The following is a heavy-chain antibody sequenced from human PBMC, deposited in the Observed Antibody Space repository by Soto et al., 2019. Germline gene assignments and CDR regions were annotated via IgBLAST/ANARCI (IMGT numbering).Heavy chain of an antibody. CDR2: IYWDDSK. CDR1: GFSLSTSGVG. D-gene: IGHD3-9*01. Sequence: QITLKESGPTLVRPTQTLTLTCAFSGFSLSTSGVGLCWIRPPPGKALEWLAVIYWDDSKHYSPSLRSRLTITKDTSKNQVVLTMTNMDPMDTGTYYCAHKGPEDWPLDYWGQGTLVTVSS. V-gene: IGHV2-5*02. J-gene: IGHJ4*02. CDR3: AHKGPEDWPLDY.